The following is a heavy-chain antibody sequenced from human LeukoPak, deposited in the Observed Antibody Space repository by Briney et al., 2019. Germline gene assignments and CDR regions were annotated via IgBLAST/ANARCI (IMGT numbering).Heavy chain of an antibody. D-gene: IGHD6-13*01. Sequence: GASVNVPCKVSGYTLTELSMHWVRLAPGKGLERMGGFDPEDGETIYAQNFQGRVTMTEDTSTDTAYMELSSLRSEDTAVYYCATDLSDSSSLGDYWGQGTWLIDSS. CDR3: ATDLSDSSSLGDY. V-gene: IGHV1-24*01. CDR2: FDPEDGET. CDR1: GYTLTELS. J-gene: IGHJ4*02.